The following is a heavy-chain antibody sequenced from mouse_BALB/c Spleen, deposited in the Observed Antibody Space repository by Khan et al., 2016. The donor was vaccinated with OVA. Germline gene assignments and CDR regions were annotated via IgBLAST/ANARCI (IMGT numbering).Heavy chain of an antibody. Sequence: EVQLQESGPSLVKPSQTLSLTCSVTGDSITSGFWYWIRKFPGNKLEYLGYITYSGNTYYNPSLKSRISTTRDTSKSQYYMQINTATTEDTATYYSERSCGRWGLDYWGQGTSVTVSS. V-gene: IGHV3-8*02. CDR2: ITYSGNT. CDR1: GDSITSGF. CDR3: ERSCGRWGLDY. D-gene: IGHD1-1*01. J-gene: IGHJ4*01.